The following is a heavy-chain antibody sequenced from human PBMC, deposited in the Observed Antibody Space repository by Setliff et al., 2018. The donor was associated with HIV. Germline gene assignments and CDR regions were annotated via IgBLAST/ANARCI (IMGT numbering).Heavy chain of an antibody. CDR3: ARDRSHYGSGKVTRYYTDV. J-gene: IGHJ6*03. CDR1: GDSIRSGGYY. CDR2: IHYSGNT. V-gene: IGHV4-31*03. D-gene: IGHD3-10*01. Sequence: SETLSLTCTVFGDSIRSGGYYWSWIRQHPGKGLEWIGYIHYSGNTYYNPPLKGRLTMSVDTSKNQFPLKLSSVTAADTAVYYCARDRSHYGSGKVTRYYTDVWGKGTTVTVSS.